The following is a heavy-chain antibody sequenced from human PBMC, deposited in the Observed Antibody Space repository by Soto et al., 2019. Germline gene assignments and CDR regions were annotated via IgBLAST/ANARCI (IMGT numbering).Heavy chain of an antibody. V-gene: IGHV3-11*01. CDR1: GFIFSDYY. CDR3: ARYRSPSGTDY. J-gene: IGHJ4*02. CDR2: ISSSGRSI. D-gene: IGHD6-6*01. Sequence: AGGSLRLSCAASGFIFSDYYMAWFRQAPGKGLEWVSYISSSGRSIHYADSVKGRFTISRDNAKNSLYLQMNSLRVEDTAVYFCARYRSPSGTDYWGQGTLVIVAS.